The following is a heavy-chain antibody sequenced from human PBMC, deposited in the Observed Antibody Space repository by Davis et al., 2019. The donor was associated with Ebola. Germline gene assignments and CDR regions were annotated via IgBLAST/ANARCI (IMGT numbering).Heavy chain of an antibody. CDR2: ISTFDGKT. D-gene: IGHD6-19*01. Sequence: AASVKVSCKASGYTFISYGISWVRQAPGQGPEWMGWISTFDGKTKYVQKFQGRVTMTRDKSTSTVYMELRSLRSDDTAVYYCARIRQWLAQSGYFDYWGQGTLVTVSS. V-gene: IGHV1-18*01. CDR1: GYTFISYG. J-gene: IGHJ4*02. CDR3: ARIRQWLAQSGYFDY.